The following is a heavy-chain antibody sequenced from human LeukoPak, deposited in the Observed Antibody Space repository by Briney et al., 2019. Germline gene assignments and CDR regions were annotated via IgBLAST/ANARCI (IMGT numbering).Heavy chain of an antibody. Sequence: GGSLRLSCAASGFTFSNYAMSWVRQAPGKGLEWDSGISGSGGSTYYADSVKGRFTISRDNSKNTLYLQMNSLRGEDTAVYYCAKDPKRGETATPFGMDVWGQGTTVTVSS. V-gene: IGHV3-23*01. CDR2: ISGSGGST. CDR3: AKDPKRGETATPFGMDV. J-gene: IGHJ6*02. D-gene: IGHD5-24*01. CDR1: GFTFSNYA.